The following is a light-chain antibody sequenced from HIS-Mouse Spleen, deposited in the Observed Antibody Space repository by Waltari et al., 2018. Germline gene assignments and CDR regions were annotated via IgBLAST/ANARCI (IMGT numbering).Light chain of an antibody. V-gene: IGLV3-21*03. CDR1: NIGSKR. J-gene: IGLJ2*01. Sequence: SYVLTQPPSVSVAPGKTARITCGGNNIGSKRGHWYQQKPGQAPVLAVDDDSDRPSGIPERFSGSNSGNTATLTISRVEAGDEADYYCQVWDSSSDHVVFGGGTKLTVL. CDR3: QVWDSSSDHVV. CDR2: DDS.